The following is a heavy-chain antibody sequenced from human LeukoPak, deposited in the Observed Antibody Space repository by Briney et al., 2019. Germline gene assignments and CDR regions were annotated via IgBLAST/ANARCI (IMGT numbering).Heavy chain of an antibody. CDR2: IIPIFGRA. CDR3: ARVFARSGEISGSYFYY. Sequence: SVKVSCKASGGTFSSYAINWVRQAPGQGPEWMGGIIPIFGRANYAQKFQGRVTMTTDESTSTAYMELSSLRSEDTAVYYCARVFARSGEISGSYFYYRGQGTLVTVSS. V-gene: IGHV1-69*05. CDR1: GGTFSSYA. J-gene: IGHJ4*02. D-gene: IGHD1-26*01.